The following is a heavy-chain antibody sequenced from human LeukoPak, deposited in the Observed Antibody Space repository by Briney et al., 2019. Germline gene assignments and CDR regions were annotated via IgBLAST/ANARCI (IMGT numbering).Heavy chain of an antibody. Sequence: GGSLRLSCAASGFTFSSYWMSWVRQAPGKGLEWVANIKQDGSEKKYLDSVKGQFTISRDNAKNSMYLQMNSLRAEDTAVYYCARNEIYYDILTGYRHFDYWGQGTLVTVFS. D-gene: IGHD3-9*01. CDR2: IKQDGSEK. V-gene: IGHV3-7*01. J-gene: IGHJ4*02. CDR1: GFTFSSYW. CDR3: ARNEIYYDILTGYRHFDY.